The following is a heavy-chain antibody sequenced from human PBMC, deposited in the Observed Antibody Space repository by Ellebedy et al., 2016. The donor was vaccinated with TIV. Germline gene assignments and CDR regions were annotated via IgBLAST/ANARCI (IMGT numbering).Heavy chain of an antibody. V-gene: IGHV3-64D*06. Sequence: GESLKISCSASGFTFSTYAMHWVRQAPGKGLEYVSVISGNGGTTYFADSVQGRFTISRDNSKNTPYLQMSSLRSEDTAVYYCVKGLGFTSGWFPYFDFWGQGTLVTVSS. D-gene: IGHD6-19*01. CDR2: ISGNGGTT. J-gene: IGHJ4*02. CDR3: VKGLGFTSGWFPYFDF. CDR1: GFTFSTYA.